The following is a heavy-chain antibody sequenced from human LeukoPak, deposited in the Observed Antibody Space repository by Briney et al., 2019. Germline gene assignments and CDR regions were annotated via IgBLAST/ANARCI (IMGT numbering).Heavy chain of an antibody. V-gene: IGHV1-69*04. CDR2: IIPILGIA. CDR1: GGTFSSYA. CDR3: ARVTVAGQEFDY. Sequence: RWASVKVSCKASGGTFSSYAISWVRQAPGQGLEWMGRIIPILGIANYAQKFQGRVTITADKSTSTAYMELSSLRSEDTAVYYCARVTVAGQEFDYWGQGTLVTVSS. J-gene: IGHJ4*02. D-gene: IGHD6-19*01.